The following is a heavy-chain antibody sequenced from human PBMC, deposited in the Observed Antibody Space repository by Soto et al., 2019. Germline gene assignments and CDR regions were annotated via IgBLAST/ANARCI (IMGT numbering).Heavy chain of an antibody. Sequence: QVQLQESGPGLVKPSETLSLTCTVSGASVNSGNYYWSWIRQPPGKGLEWIGYIYYSGSTNYNPSLKSRVTISLDTSKNQCSLNLGSVTAADTAVYFCARDRAAAIGYYYYYGMDVWGQGTTVTVSS. D-gene: IGHD2-2*01. CDR2: IYYSGST. V-gene: IGHV4-61*01. J-gene: IGHJ6*02. CDR3: ARDRAAAIGYYYYYGMDV. CDR1: GASVNSGNYY.